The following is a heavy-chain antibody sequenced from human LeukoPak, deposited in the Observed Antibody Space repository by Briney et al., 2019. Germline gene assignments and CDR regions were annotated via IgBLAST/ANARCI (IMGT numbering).Heavy chain of an antibody. V-gene: IGHV5-51*01. CDR2: IYPGDSDT. Sequence: GESLNISCKSSGYSFSTYWIGWVRQMPGKGLEWMGIIYPGDSDTTYSPSFQGQVTISADKSISTAYLQWSSLKASDTAIYYCARHLTISCMDVWGQGTTVTVSS. D-gene: IGHD3-3*01. CDR1: GYSFSTYW. CDR3: ARHLTISCMDV. J-gene: IGHJ6*02.